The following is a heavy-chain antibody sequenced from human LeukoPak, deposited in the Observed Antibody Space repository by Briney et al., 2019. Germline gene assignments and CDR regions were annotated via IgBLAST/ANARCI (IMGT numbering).Heavy chain of an antibody. J-gene: IGHJ4*02. CDR2: ISAYNGNT. D-gene: IGHD6-19*01. V-gene: IGHV1-18*01. CDR3: ARVSSGWFPIDY. CDR1: GYTFTSYG. Sequence: ASVKASCKTSGYTFTSYGISWVRQAPGQGLEWMGWISAYNGNTNYAQKLQGRVTMTTDTSTSTAYMELRSLRPDDTAVYYCARVSSGWFPIDYWGQGTLVTVSS.